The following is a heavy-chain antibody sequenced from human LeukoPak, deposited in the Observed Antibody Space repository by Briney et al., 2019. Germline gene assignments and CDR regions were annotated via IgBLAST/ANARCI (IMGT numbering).Heavy chain of an antibody. V-gene: IGHV1-69*06. CDR3: ARSRPHYYGSWSYPYYFDY. J-gene: IGHJ4*02. Sequence: ASVKVSCKASGGTFSSYAISWVRQAPGQGLEWMGGIIPIFGTANYAQKFQGRVTITADKSTSTAYMELSSLRSEDTAVYYCARSRPHYYGSWSYPYYFDYWGQGTLVTVSS. D-gene: IGHD3-10*01. CDR2: IIPIFGTA. CDR1: GGTFSSYA.